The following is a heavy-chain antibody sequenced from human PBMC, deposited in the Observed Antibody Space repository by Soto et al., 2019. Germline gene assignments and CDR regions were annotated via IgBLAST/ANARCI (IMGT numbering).Heavy chain of an antibody. CDR2: ISGGGGGK. CDR1: GFTFDNFA. V-gene: IGHV3-23*01. J-gene: IGHJ4*02. D-gene: IGHD3-22*01. Sequence: GGSLRLSCTTSGFTFDNFAMSWVRQAPGRGLEWVSAISGGGGGKYYADSVKGRFIIARDNSENTVYLEVNGLRTEDTAVYYCAKDVHYDSSGGLDYWGQGTLVTVSS. CDR3: AKDVHYDSSGGLDY.